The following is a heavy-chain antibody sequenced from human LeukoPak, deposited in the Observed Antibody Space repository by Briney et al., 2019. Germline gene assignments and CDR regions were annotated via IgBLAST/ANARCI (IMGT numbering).Heavy chain of an antibody. V-gene: IGHV3-30-3*01. Sequence: PGRSLRLSCAASGFTFSSYAMHWVRQAPGKGLEWVAVISYDGNNKYYADSVKGRFTISRDNSKNTLYLQMNSLRAEDTAVYYCANPSRDSSGHCGGYWGQGTLVTVSS. D-gene: IGHD3-22*01. CDR2: ISYDGNNK. CDR3: ANPSRDSSGHCGGY. J-gene: IGHJ4*02. CDR1: GFTFSSYA.